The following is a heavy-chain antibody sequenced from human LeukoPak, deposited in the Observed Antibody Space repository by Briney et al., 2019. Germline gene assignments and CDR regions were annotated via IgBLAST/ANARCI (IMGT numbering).Heavy chain of an antibody. V-gene: IGHV4-39*01. J-gene: IGHJ4*02. CDR2: ICYSGST. Sequence: SETLSLTCTVSGGSISSSSYYWGWIRQPPGKGLEWIGSICYSGSTYYNPSLKSRVTISVDTSKNQFSLKLSSVTAADTAVYYCARHSVVPAALSSFDYWGQGTLVTVSS. CDR3: ARHSVVPAALSSFDY. D-gene: IGHD2-2*01. CDR1: GGSISSSSYY.